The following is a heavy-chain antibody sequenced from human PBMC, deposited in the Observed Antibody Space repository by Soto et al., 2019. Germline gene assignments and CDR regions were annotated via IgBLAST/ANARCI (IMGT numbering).Heavy chain of an antibody. J-gene: IGHJ4*02. CDR1: GATFSGNF. Sequence: QVQLVQSGAEVREPGASVKVSCKPSGATFSGNFFHWVRQAPGQGLEWMGWINPDNGDTNYAQKFQDRVTMTRDTSISTAYMDLSRLRSDDTAVYFCTRDRSGANCPYWGQGTLVTVSS. CDR2: INPDNGDT. V-gene: IGHV1-2*02. D-gene: IGHD7-27*01. CDR3: TRDRSGANCPY.